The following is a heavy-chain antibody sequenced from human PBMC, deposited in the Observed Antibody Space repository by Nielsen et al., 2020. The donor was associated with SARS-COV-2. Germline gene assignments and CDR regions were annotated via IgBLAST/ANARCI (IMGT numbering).Heavy chain of an antibody. J-gene: IGHJ4*02. D-gene: IGHD1-26*01. Sequence: GESLKISCEGSGYTFSDYYMNWVRQAPGKGLMWVARINSDGSRSAYADAVKGRFIMSRDNARDTLSLQMDSLTAEDTAIYYCARVGIVSDYFDSWGQGTLVAVSS. CDR3: ARVGIVSDYFDS. CDR2: INSDGSRS. CDR1: GYTFSDYY. V-gene: IGHV3-74*01.